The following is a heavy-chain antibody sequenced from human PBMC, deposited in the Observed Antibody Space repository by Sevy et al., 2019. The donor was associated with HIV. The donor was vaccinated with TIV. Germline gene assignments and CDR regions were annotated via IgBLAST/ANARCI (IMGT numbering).Heavy chain of an antibody. CDR2: IYYSGST. D-gene: IGHD6-13*01. CDR1: GGSISSYY. V-gene: IGHV4-59*01. J-gene: IGHJ4*02. Sequence: SETLSLTCTVSGGSISSYYWSWIRQPPGKGLEWIGYIYYSGSTNYNPSLKSRLTISVDTSKNQFSLKLSSVTAADTAVYYCASSALPTLYSSSWSQLDYWGQGTLVTVSS. CDR3: ASSALPTLYSSSWSQLDY.